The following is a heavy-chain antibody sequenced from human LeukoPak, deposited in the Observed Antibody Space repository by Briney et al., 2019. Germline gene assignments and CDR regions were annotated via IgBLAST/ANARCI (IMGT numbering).Heavy chain of an antibody. CDR3: ARDGDYGDYSDY. V-gene: IGHV3-11*05. D-gene: IGHD4-17*01. CDR1: GFTFSDYY. J-gene: IGHJ4*02. CDR2: ISSSSDYT. Sequence: GGSLRLSCAASGFTFSDYYMSWIRQAPGKGLEWVSYISSSSDYTNYADSAKGRFTISRDNAKNSLYLQMNSLRAEDTAVYYCARDGDYGDYSDYWGQGTLATVSS.